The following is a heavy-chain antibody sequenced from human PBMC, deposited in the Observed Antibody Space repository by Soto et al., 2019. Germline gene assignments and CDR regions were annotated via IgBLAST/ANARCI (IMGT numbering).Heavy chain of an antibody. Sequence: VASVKVSCKASGYTFTSYDINWVRQATGQGLEWMGWMNPNSGNTGYAQKFQGRVTMTRNTSISTAYMELSSLRSEDTAVYYCARVYYDSSGYHDAFDIWGQGTMVTVSS. V-gene: IGHV1-8*01. CDR2: MNPNSGNT. CDR3: ARVYYDSSGYHDAFDI. D-gene: IGHD3-22*01. J-gene: IGHJ3*02. CDR1: GYTFTSYD.